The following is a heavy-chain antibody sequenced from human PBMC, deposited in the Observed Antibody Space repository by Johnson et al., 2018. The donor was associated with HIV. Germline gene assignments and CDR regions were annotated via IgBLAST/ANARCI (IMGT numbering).Heavy chain of an antibody. Sequence: VQLVESGGGVVQPGRSLRLSCAASGFTFSSYAMHWVRQAPGKGLEYVSAISSNGGSTYYANSVKGRFTISRDNSKNTLYLQMGSLRAEDMAVYYCARVRTWDSSGGDDAFDIWGQGTMVTVSS. D-gene: IGHD3-22*01. V-gene: IGHV3-64*01. CDR3: ARVRTWDSSGGDDAFDI. J-gene: IGHJ3*02. CDR1: GFTFSSYA. CDR2: ISSNGGST.